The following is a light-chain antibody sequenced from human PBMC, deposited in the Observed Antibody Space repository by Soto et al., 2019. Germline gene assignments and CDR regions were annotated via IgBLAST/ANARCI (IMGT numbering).Light chain of an antibody. V-gene: IGLV1-40*01. CDR1: SSNIGAGYN. J-gene: IGLJ2*01. CDR2: ANN. Sequence: QSVLTQPPSVSGAPGQRVTISCTGSSSNIGAGYNVHWYQQLPGTAPKLLIYANNNRPSGVPDRFSGSKSGTSASLAITGLQAEDEADYYCQSYDSSLSEGVFGGGTKRTVL. CDR3: QSYDSSLSEGV.